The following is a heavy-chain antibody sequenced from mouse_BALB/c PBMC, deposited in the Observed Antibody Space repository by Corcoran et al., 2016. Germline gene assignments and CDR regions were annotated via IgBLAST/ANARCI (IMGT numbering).Heavy chain of an antibody. CDR1: GYTFTNYG. CDR3: AREPRAMDY. Sequence: QIQLVQSGLELKKPGETVKTSCKASGYTFTNYGMNWVKQAPGKGLKWMGWINTYTGEPTYADDFKGRFAFSLETSASTAYLQINNLKNEDTATYFCAREPRAMDYWGQGTSVTVSS. V-gene: IGHV9-3-1*01. J-gene: IGHJ4*01. CDR2: INTYTGEP.